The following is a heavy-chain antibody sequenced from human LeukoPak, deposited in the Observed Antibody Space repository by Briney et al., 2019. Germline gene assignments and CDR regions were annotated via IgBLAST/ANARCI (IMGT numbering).Heavy chain of an antibody. V-gene: IGHV3-21*01. D-gene: IGHD7-27*01. Sequence: PGGSLRLSCAASGFTFSSYSMNWVRQAPGKGLEWVSSISSSSSYIYYADSVKGRFTISRDNAKNSLYLQMNSLRAEDTAVYYCATETGDRGYFDYWGQGTLVTVSS. CDR1: GFTFSSYS. CDR3: ATETGDRGYFDY. CDR2: ISSSSSYI. J-gene: IGHJ4*02.